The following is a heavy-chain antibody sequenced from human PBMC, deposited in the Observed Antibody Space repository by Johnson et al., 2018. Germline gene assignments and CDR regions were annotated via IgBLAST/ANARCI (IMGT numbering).Heavy chain of an antibody. CDR1: GFTFSSYG. V-gene: IGHV3-33*01. D-gene: IGHD2-2*01. J-gene: IGHJ6*03. CDR2: IWYDGSNK. Sequence: QVQLVQSGGGVVQPGRSLRLSCAASGFTFSSYGMHWVRQAPGKGLEWVAVIWYDGSNKYDADSGKGRFTISRDNSKNTLYLQMNSLRAEDTAVYYCARDGLVVVPAAILYYYMDVWGKGTTVTVSS. CDR3: ARDGLVVVPAAILYYYMDV.